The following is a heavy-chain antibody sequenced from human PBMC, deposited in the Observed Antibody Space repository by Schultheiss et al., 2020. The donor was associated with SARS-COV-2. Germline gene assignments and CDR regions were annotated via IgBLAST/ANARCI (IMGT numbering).Heavy chain of an antibody. D-gene: IGHD5-18*01. J-gene: IGHJ6*03. CDR1: GGSISSGGYY. Sequence: SETLSLTCTVSGGSISSGGYYWSWIRQHPGKGLEWIGYIYYSGSTYYNPSLKSRVTISVDTSKNQFSLKLSSVTAADTAVYYCARAIYKDTAMVRGYYYYMDVWGKGTTVTVSS. CDR3: ARAIYKDTAMVRGYYYYMDV. CDR2: IYYSGST. V-gene: IGHV4-31*03.